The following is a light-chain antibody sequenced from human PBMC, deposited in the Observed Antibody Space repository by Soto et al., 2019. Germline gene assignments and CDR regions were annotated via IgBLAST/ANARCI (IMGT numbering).Light chain of an antibody. J-gene: IGKJ1*01. CDR2: GAS. CDR3: HQYCSSPWT. Sequence: EIVLTQSPGTLSLSRGERATLSCRASQSVSSNYLVWYQQKPGQAPRLLTYGASSMATGIPDRCSGSGSGTDFSLAISRPEGEDVAVYYCHQYCSSPWTFGQGTHVDIK. CDR1: QSVSSNY. V-gene: IGKV3-20*01.